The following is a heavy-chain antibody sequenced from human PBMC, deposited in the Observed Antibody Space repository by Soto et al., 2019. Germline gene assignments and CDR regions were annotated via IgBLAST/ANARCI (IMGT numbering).Heavy chain of an antibody. CDR1: GFSLSTSGVG. CDR3: AHSRGYCSSTSCRRFDP. V-gene: IGHV2-5*01. D-gene: IGHD2-2*01. J-gene: IGHJ5*02. CDR2: IYWNDDK. Sequence: SGPTLVNPTQTLTLTCTFSGFSLSTSGVGVGWIRQPPGKALEWLALIYWNDDKRYSPSLKSRLTITKDTSKNQVVLTMTNMDPVDTATYYCAHSRGYCSSTSCRRFDPWGQGTLVTVSS.